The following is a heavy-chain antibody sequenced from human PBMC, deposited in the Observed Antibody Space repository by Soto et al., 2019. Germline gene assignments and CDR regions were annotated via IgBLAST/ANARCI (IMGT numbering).Heavy chain of an antibody. D-gene: IGHD3-10*01. CDR2: INAGNGNT. CDR3: ARSPITMVRGVSYWFGP. J-gene: IGHJ5*02. Sequence: ASVKVSCKASGYTFTSYAMHWVRQAPGQRPEWMGWINAGNGNTKYSQKFQGRVPITRVTTASTAYLELSSLRSEDTAFFYCARSPITMVRGVSYWFGPWGQGTLVTVSS. V-gene: IGHV1-3*01. CDR1: GYTFTSYA.